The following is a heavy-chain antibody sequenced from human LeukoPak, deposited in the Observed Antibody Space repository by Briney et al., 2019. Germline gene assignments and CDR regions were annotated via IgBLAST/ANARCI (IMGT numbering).Heavy chain of an antibody. V-gene: IGHV3-33*01. CDR3: ARQHTAATAFDY. D-gene: IGHD6-13*01. Sequence: PGGSLRLSCAASGFTFSSYGMHGVRQAPGKGLEWVAVIWYDGSNKYYADSVKGRFTISRDNSKNTLFLQMNSLRAEDTAVYYCARQHTAATAFDYWGQGTLVTVSS. CDR1: GFTFSSYG. CDR2: IWYDGSNK. J-gene: IGHJ4*02.